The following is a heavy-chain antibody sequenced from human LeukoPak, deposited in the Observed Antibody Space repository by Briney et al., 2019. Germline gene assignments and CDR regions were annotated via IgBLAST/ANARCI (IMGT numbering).Heavy chain of an antibody. J-gene: IGHJ4*02. V-gene: IGHV3-21*01. Sequence: PGGSLRLSCAASGFTFSNYSIKWVRQAPGKGLEWVSSISSSSSYIYYADSVEGRFTISRDNAKNSLYLQMNSLRAEDTAVYYCARDLFSAPDYWGQGTLVTVSS. D-gene: IGHD3-10*01. CDR3: ARDLFSAPDY. CDR2: ISSSSSYI. CDR1: GFTFSNYS.